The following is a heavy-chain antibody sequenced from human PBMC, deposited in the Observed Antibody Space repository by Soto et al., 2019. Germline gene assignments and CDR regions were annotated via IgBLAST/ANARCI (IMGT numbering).Heavy chain of an antibody. CDR1: GGSISSYY. CDR2: IYYSGST. J-gene: IGHJ4*02. D-gene: IGHD3-16*01. CDR3: ARSPRQNRGNYFDY. Sequence: QVQLQESGPGLVKPSETLSLTCTVSGGSISSYYWSWIRQPPGQGLEWIGYIYYSGSTNYNPSLKSRFTRSVDTSKSQFSLKLSSVTAADPAVYYCARSPRQNRGNYFDYWGQGTLVTVSS. V-gene: IGHV4-59*01.